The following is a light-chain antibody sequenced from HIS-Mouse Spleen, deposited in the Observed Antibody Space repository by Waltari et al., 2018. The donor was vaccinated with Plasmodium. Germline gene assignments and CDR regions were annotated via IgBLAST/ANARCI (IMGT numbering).Light chain of an antibody. CDR3: SSYAGSNNLV. J-gene: IGLJ2*01. CDR1: SRDVGGYNY. V-gene: IGLV2-8*01. Sequence: QSALTQPPSASGSPGQSVTISCTGPSRDVGGYNYVSWYQQHPGNAPKLMIYEGSKRPSGVPDRFSGSKSGNTASLTVSGLQAEDEAYYYCSSYAGSNNLVFGGGTKLTVL. CDR2: EGS.